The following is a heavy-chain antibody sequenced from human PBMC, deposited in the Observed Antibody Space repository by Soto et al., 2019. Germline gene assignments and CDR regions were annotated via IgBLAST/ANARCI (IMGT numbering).Heavy chain of an antibody. CDR2: IWYDGSNK. V-gene: IGHV3-33*01. Sequence: QVQLVESGGGVVQPGRSMRLSCAASGFTFSSYGMHWVRQAPGKGLEWVAVIWYDGSNKYYADSVKGRFTISRDNSKNTLYLQMNSLRAEDTAVYYCARAWMLNWFYPWGQGTLVTVSS. D-gene: IGHD2-8*01. J-gene: IGHJ5*02. CDR3: ARAWMLNWFYP. CDR1: GFTFSSYG.